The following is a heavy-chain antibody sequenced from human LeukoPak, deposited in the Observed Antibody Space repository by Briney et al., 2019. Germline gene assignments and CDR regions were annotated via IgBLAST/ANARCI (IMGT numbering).Heavy chain of an antibody. D-gene: IGHD2-2*02. V-gene: IGHV4-39*07. Sequence: SETLSLTCTVSGGSISSSSYYWGWLRQPPGKGLEWIGSIYYSGSTYYNPSLKSRVTISVDTSKNQFSLKLSSVTAADTAVYYCARGRCSSTSCYTEYYYYYMDVWGKGTTVTVSS. CDR3: ARGRCSSTSCYTEYYYYYMDV. CDR1: GGSISSSSYY. CDR2: IYYSGST. J-gene: IGHJ6*03.